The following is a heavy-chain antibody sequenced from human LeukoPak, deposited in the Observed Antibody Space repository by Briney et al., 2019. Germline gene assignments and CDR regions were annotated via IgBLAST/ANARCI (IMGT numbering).Heavy chain of an antibody. CDR3: AKDPLYSVAGPPRYYGMDV. CDR1: GFTFSSYV. CDR2: IRYDGSNK. J-gene: IGHJ6*02. Sequence: GGSLRLSCAASGFTFSSYVMHWVRQAPGKGLEWVAFIRYDGSNKYYADSVKGRFTISRDNSNNTLYLQMNSLRAEDTAVYYCAKDPLYSVAGPPRYYGMDVWGQGTTVTVSS. D-gene: IGHD6-19*01. V-gene: IGHV3-30*02.